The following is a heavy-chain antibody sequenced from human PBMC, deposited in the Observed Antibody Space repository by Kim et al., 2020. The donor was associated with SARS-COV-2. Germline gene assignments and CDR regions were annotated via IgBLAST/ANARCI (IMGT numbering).Heavy chain of an antibody. CDR3: ARHGSGDWCGSGSYYNVCYYYYMDV. CDR2: IYYSGST. Sequence: SETLSLTCTVSGGSISSSSYYWGWIRQPPGKGLEWFGSIYYSGSTYYNPSLKSRATISVDTSKNQFSLKLSSVTAADTAVYYCARHGSGDWCGSGSYYNVCYYYYMDVWGKGTTVTVSS. J-gene: IGHJ6*03. D-gene: IGHD3-10*01. CDR1: GGSISSSSYY. V-gene: IGHV4-39*01.